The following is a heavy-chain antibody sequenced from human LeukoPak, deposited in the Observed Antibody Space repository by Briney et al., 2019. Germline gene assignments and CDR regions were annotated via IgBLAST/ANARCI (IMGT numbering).Heavy chain of an antibody. Sequence: SETLSLTCAVSGDSFSSHYWTWIRQSPGTGLEWIGYISHIGRTNYNPSLKSRVTISVDTSKNQFSLNLTSVTAADTAVYYCARGGIRQTFDNWGQGTLVTVSS. J-gene: IGHJ4*02. CDR1: GDSFSSHY. CDR2: ISHIGRT. CDR3: ARGGIRQTFDN. V-gene: IGHV4-59*11. D-gene: IGHD3-3*02.